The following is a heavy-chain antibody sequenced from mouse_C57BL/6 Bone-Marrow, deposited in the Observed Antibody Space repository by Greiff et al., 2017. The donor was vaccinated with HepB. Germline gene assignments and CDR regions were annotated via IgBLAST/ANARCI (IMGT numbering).Heavy chain of an antibody. D-gene: IGHD2-2*01. CDR2: IWGVGST. CDR1: GFSLTSYG. J-gene: IGHJ4*01. V-gene: IGHV2-6*01. Sequence: VKVVESGPGLVAPSQSLSITCTVSGFSLTSYGVDWVRQSPGKGLEWLGVIWGVGSTNYNSALKSRLSISKDNSKSQVFLKMNSLQTDDTAMYYCATTHGSYAMDYWGQGTSVTVSS. CDR3: ATTHGSYAMDY.